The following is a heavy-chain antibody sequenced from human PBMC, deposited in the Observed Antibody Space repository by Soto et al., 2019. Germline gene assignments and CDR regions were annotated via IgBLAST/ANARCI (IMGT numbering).Heavy chain of an antibody. V-gene: IGHV3-23*01. CDR2: ITGGGDNT. CDR1: GFTFTSYA. D-gene: IGHD3-9*01. J-gene: IGHJ4*02. CDR3: TQDGGSRDWLTVN. Sequence: VQLLESGGDLVQPGGSLRRSCAASGFTFTSYAMSWIRQAPGKGLEWVSAITGGGDNTYDADSVKGRFTISRDNSKNTLYLQMNSLRAEDTAFYYCTQDGGSRDWLTVNWGQGTLVTVSS.